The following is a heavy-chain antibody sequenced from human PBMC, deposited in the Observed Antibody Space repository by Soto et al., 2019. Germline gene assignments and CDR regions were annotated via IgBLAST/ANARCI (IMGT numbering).Heavy chain of an antibody. D-gene: IGHD6-13*01. Sequence: NPSETLSLTCAVSGGSISSGGYSWSWIRQPPGKGLEWIGYIYHSGSTYYNPSLKSRVTISVDTSKNQFSLKLSSVTAADTAVYYCARGGEIGIAAAGDDYYYGMDVWGQGTTVTVSS. CDR3: ARGGEIGIAAAGDDYYYGMDV. J-gene: IGHJ6*02. CDR1: GGSISSGGYS. CDR2: IYHSGST. V-gene: IGHV4-30-2*01.